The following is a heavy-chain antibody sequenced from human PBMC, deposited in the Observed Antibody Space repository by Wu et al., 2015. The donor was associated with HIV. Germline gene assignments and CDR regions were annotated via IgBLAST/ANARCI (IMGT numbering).Heavy chain of an antibody. D-gene: IGHD5-18*01. CDR3: AGYSYGYGMDV. V-gene: IGHV4-38-2*01. CDR1: GYSISSGYY. J-gene: IGHJ6*02. Sequence: QVQLQESGPGLVKPSETLSLTCAVSGYSISSGYYWGWIRQPPGKGLEWIGSIYHSGSTYYNPSLKSRVTISVDTSKNQFSLKLSSVTAADTAVYYCAGYSYGYGMDVWGQGTTVTVSS. CDR2: IYHSGST.